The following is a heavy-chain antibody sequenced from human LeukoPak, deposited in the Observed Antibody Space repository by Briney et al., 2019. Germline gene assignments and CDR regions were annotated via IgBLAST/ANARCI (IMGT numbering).Heavy chain of an antibody. Sequence: ASVKVSCKASGYSFTSHGISWVRQAPGQGLEWMGWINTNTGNPTYAQGFTGRFVFSLDTSVSTAYLQISSLKAEDTAVYYCARSGYVGYWGQGTLVTVSS. D-gene: IGHD5-12*01. CDR3: ARSGYVGY. V-gene: IGHV7-4-1*02. CDR2: INTNTGNP. J-gene: IGHJ4*02. CDR1: GYSFTSHG.